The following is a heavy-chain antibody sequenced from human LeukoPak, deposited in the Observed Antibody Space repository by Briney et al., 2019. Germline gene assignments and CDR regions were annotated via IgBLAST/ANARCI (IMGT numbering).Heavy chain of an antibody. Sequence: GASVKVSCKTSGYTFNTYGVNWARQAPGQGLEWMGWISGKNGNTYYEKSLQGRVTMTTDTSTSTAYMELRSLRSDDTAVYYCARGLGAKGFDDYWGQGTLVTVSS. CDR2: ISGKNGNT. CDR1: GYTFNTYG. D-gene: IGHD3-16*01. V-gene: IGHV1-18*01. CDR3: ARGLGAKGFDDY. J-gene: IGHJ4*02.